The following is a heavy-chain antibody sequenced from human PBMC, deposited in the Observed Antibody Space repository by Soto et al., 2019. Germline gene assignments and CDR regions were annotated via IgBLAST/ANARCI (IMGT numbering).Heavy chain of an antibody. CDR2: SYHSGST. Sequence: QVQLQESGPGLVKPSGTLSLTCAVPGGSISSSYWWSWVRQPPGKGLEWIGESYHSGSTNYNPSLKSRFTISVDKSKNQFSLRLSSVTAADTAVYYCARDPVAASGTAFDIWGQGTMVTVSS. V-gene: IGHV4-4*02. J-gene: IGHJ3*02. CDR1: GGSISSSYW. D-gene: IGHD1-26*01. CDR3: ARDPVAASGTAFDI.